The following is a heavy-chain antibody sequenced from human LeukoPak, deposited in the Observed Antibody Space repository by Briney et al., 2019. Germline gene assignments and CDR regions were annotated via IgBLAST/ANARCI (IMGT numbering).Heavy chain of an antibody. CDR2: ISSSGSTI. V-gene: IGHV3-11*01. D-gene: IGHD2-15*01. CDR1: GFTFSDYY. J-gene: IGHJ6*02. Sequence: PGGPLRLSCAASGFTFSDYYMSWIPQAPGKALEWVSYISSSGSTIYYADSVKGRFTISRDNAKNSLYLQMNSLRAEDTAVYYCARGDSYYYYGMDVWGQGTTVTVSS. CDR3: ARGDSYYYYGMDV.